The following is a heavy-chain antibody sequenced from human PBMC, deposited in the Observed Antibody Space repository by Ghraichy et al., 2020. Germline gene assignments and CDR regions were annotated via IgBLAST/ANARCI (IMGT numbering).Heavy chain of an antibody. Sequence: ASVKVSCKASGYTFTRYDINWVRQATGQGLEWMGWMHPNSGNTGYAQKFQGRVTMTRNTSISTAYMELSSLRSEDTAVYYCARGVVAATHAFDYWGQGTLVTVSS. CDR1: GYTFTRYD. CDR2: MHPNSGNT. D-gene: IGHD2-15*01. V-gene: IGHV1-8*01. CDR3: ARGVVAATHAFDY. J-gene: IGHJ4*02.